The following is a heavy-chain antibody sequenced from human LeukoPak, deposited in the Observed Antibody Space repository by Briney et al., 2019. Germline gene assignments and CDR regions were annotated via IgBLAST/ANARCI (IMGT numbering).Heavy chain of an antibody. CDR1: SGSSYY. V-gene: IGHV3-53*01. D-gene: IGHD3-22*01. CDR3: ARADYYDSSGYNYY. J-gene: IGHJ4*02. CDR2: IYSGGNT. Sequence: SGSSYYWGWIRQAPGKGLEWVSVIYSGGNTYYADSVKGRFTISRDNSKNTLYFQMTSLRAEDTAVYYCARADYYDSSGYNYYWGQGTLVTVSS.